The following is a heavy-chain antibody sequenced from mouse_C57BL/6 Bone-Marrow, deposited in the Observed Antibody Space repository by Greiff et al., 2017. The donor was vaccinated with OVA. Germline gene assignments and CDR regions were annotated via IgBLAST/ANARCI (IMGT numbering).Heavy chain of an antibody. V-gene: IGHV8-12*01. CDR3: ARRDYSNYGLYAMDY. J-gene: IGHJ4*01. CDR1: GFSLSTSGMG. D-gene: IGHD2-5*01. Sequence: ESGPGILQSSQTLSLTCSFSGFSLSTSGMGVSWIRQPSGKGLEWLAHIYWDDDKRYNPSLKSRPTISKDTSRNQVFLKITSVDTADTATYYCARRDYSNYGLYAMDYWGQGTSVTVSS. CDR2: IYWDDDK.